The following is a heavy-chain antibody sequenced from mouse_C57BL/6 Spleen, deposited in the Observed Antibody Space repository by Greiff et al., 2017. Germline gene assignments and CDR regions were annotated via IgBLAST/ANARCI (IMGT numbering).Heavy chain of an antibody. Sequence: VKLVESGAELVKPGASVKLSCKAYGYTFTEYTIHWVKQRSGQGLEWIGWFYPGSGSIKYNENFKDKATLTADNSSSTVFMELRRLTYDASAVYFCTRHDDYSGSSCDYAIDYLGQGTAVTVSS. J-gene: IGHJ4*01. D-gene: IGHD1-1*01. V-gene: IGHV1-62-2*01. CDR2: FYPGSGSI. CDR3: TRHDDYSGSSCDYAIDY. CDR1: GYTFTEYT.